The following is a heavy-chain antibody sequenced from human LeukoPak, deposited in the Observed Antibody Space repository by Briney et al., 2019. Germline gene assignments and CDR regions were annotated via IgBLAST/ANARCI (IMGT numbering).Heavy chain of an antibody. Sequence: SETLSLTCTASGGSMSSYYWSWIRQPPGKGLEWIGHIYYSGSTKYNPSLKSRVTISVDTSKNQFSLKLSSVTAADTAVYYCARGARAGYNLEPFDYWGQGTLVTVSS. CDR3: ARGARAGYNLEPFDY. J-gene: IGHJ4*02. D-gene: IGHD5-24*01. CDR2: IYYSGST. CDR1: GGSMSSYY. V-gene: IGHV4-59*08.